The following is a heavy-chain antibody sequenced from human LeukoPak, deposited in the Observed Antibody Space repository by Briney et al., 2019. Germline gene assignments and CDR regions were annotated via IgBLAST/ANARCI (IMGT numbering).Heavy chain of an antibody. Sequence: GGSLRLSCAASGFTFSSYAMSWVRQAPGKGLEWVSAISGSGGSTYYADSVKGRFTISRDNSKNTLYLQVNSLRAEDTAVYYCAKGDGGYSYDPYNWFDPWGQGTLVTVSS. CDR1: GFTFSSYA. V-gene: IGHV3-23*01. CDR3: AKGDGGYSYDPYNWFDP. CDR2: ISGSGGST. J-gene: IGHJ5*02. D-gene: IGHD5-18*01.